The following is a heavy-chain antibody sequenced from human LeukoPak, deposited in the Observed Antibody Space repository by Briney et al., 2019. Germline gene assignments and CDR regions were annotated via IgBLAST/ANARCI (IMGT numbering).Heavy chain of an antibody. CDR3: ARVANPYSSSSISVV. V-gene: IGHV1-18*01. Sequence: ASVKVSCKASGYTFTSYGISWVRQAPGQGLEWMGWISAYNGNTNYAQKLQGRVTMTTDTSTSTAYMELRSLRSDDTAVYYCARVANPYSSSSISVVWGQGTLVTVSS. CDR2: ISAYNGNT. J-gene: IGHJ4*02. D-gene: IGHD6-6*01. CDR1: GYTFTSYG.